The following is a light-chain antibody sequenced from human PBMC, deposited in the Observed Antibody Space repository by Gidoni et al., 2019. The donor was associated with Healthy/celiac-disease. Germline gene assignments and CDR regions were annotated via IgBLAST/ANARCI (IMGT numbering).Light chain of an antibody. CDR2: GAS. V-gene: IGKV3-20*01. Sequence: DIVLTQSPGTLSLSPGERATLSCRASQSVSSSYLAWYQQKPGQAPRLLIYGASSRATGIPDRFSGSGSGTDFTLTISRLEPEDFAVYYCQQEYTFGQGTKLEIK. J-gene: IGKJ2*01. CDR1: QSVSSSY. CDR3: QQEYT.